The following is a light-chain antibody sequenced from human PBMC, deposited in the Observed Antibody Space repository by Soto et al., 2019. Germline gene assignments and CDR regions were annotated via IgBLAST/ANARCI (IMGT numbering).Light chain of an antibody. CDR3: QQFVMSPPGHT. Sequence: EIVLTQSPGTLSLSPGERATLSCRASQSVSGTYLAWYQHRSGQAPRLLIYGASNRATGIPDRFSGYGSGTDFTLTVSRLEPEDSAVYYCQQFVMSPPGHTFGQGTKLEIK. CDR1: QSVSGTY. V-gene: IGKV3-20*01. J-gene: IGKJ2*01. CDR2: GAS.